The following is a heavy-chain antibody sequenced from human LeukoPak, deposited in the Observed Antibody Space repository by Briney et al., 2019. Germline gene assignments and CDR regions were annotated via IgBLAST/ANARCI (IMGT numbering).Heavy chain of an antibody. D-gene: IGHD1-26*01. V-gene: IGHV4-61*02. CDR2: IYTSGST. Sequence: SQTLSLTCTVSGGSISSGSYYWSWIRQPAGKGLEWIGRIYTSGSTNYNPSLKSRVTISVDTSKNQFSLKLSSVTAADTAVYYCARQIVGVADFDYWGQGTLVTVSS. J-gene: IGHJ4*02. CDR3: ARQIVGVADFDY. CDR1: GGSISSGSYY.